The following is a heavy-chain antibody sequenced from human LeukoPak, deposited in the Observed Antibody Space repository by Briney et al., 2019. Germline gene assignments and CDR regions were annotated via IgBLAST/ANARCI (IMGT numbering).Heavy chain of an antibody. CDR3: AREEAAGIDY. J-gene: IGHJ4*02. V-gene: IGHV1-18*01. CDR2: ISAYNGNT. Sequence: GASVEVSCKASGYTFSNYGIRWVRQAPGQGLEWMGWISAYNGNTNYAQKLQGRVTMTTDTSTSTAYMEMRSLRSDDTAVYYCAREEAAGIDYWGQGTLVTVFS. CDR1: GYTFSNYG. D-gene: IGHD6-13*01.